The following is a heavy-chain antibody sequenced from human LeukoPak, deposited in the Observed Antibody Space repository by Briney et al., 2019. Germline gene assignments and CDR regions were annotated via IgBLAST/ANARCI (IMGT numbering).Heavy chain of an antibody. Sequence: KPSETLSLTCTVSGDSISSYYWNWIRQPPGKGLEWIGYFYHSGGTNYNPSLQSRVTMSLDTSKNQFSLKLSSVTAADTAVYYCARGKTSSYYGSGSYIYWGQGTLVTVSS. J-gene: IGHJ4*02. V-gene: IGHV4-59*01. CDR1: GDSISSYY. D-gene: IGHD3-10*01. CDR3: ARGKTSSYYGSGSYIY. CDR2: FYHSGGT.